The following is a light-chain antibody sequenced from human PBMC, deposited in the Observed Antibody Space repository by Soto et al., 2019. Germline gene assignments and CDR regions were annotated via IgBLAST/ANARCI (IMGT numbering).Light chain of an antibody. J-gene: IGKJ1*01. CDR3: QHYDSSRT. CDR1: QSVDSTY. Sequence: EIVFTQSPGTLSFSPGERAALSCRASQSVDSTYLTWYQQKPGQAPRLLIYGASGRATGIPDRFSGSGSGTDFTLTISRLEPEDFAVYYCQHYDSSRTFGQGTKVDIK. V-gene: IGKV3-20*01. CDR2: GAS.